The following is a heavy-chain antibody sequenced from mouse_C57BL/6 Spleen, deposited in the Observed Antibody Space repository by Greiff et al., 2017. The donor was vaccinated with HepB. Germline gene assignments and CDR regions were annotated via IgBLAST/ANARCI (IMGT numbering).Heavy chain of an antibody. V-gene: IGHV5-4*01. Sequence: DVQLQESGGGLVKPGGSLKLSCAASGFTFSSYAMSWVRQTPEKRLEWVATISDGGSYTYYPDNVKGRFTISRDNAKNNLYLQMSHLKSEDTAMYYCARGGRDYDYESLAWFAYWGQGTLVTVSA. CDR2: ISDGGSYT. J-gene: IGHJ3*01. CDR3: ARGGRDYDYESLAWFAY. D-gene: IGHD2-4*01. CDR1: GFTFSSYA.